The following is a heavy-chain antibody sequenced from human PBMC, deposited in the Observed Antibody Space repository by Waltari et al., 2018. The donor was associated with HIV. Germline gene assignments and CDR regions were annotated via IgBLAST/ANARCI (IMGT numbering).Heavy chain of an antibody. Sequence: EVQLLESGGGLVQPGGSLRLSCVISGFTFSSYAMTWVRQAPGKGVEWVSSMSMRGGRTYYADSVKGRFTISRDKSKNTLYLQMNSLRAEDTAVYYCAKGKDYDFWSGYYTGGMDVWGQGTTVTVSS. J-gene: IGHJ6*02. CDR1: GFTFSSYA. CDR2: MSMRGGRT. D-gene: IGHD3-3*01. V-gene: IGHV3-23*01. CDR3: AKGKDYDFWSGYYTGGMDV.